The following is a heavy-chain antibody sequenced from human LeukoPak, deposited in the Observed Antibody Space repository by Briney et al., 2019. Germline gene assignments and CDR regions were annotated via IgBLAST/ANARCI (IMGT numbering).Heavy chain of an antibody. Sequence: SETLSLTCTVSGGSISSYYWSWIRQPPGKGLEWIGYIYYGGSTNYNPSLKSRVTISVDTSKNQFSLKLSSVTAADTAVYYCASIAVAGRNFDYWGQGTLVTVSS. CDR1: GGSISSYY. CDR3: ASIAVAGRNFDY. J-gene: IGHJ4*02. CDR2: IYYGGST. D-gene: IGHD6-19*01. V-gene: IGHV4-59*01.